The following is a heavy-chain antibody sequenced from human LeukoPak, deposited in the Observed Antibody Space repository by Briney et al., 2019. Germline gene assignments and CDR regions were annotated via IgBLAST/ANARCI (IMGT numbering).Heavy chain of an antibody. CDR2: IVGNGGGI. CDR1: GFTLSIYA. V-gene: IGHV3-23*01. Sequence: PGGSLRLSCAASGFTLSIYAMNWVRQAPGKGLEWVSVIVGNGGGIHYADSVKGRFTISRDNANDILYLQMNSLRAEDTAVYYCAKDRIPDGKYSIDFWGQGTLVTVSS. D-gene: IGHD5-24*01. J-gene: IGHJ4*02. CDR3: AKDRIPDGKYSIDF.